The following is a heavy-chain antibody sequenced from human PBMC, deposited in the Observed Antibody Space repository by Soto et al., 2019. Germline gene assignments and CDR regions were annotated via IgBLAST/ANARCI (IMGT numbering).Heavy chain of an antibody. V-gene: IGHV3-48*03. CDR3: ARVTTRSWFGGGCLDP. D-gene: IGHD3-16*01. CDR2: ISSSGSTI. Sequence: QPGGSLRLSCAASGFTFSSYEMNWVRQAPGKGLEWVSYISSSGSTIYYADSVKGRFTISRDNAKNSLYMQMNSLRAEDTAVYYCARVTTRSWFGGGCLDPWVQGTLITAPQ. CDR1: GFTFSSYE. J-gene: IGHJ5*02.